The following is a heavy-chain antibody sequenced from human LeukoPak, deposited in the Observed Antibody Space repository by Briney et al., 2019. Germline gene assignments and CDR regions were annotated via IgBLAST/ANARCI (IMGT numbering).Heavy chain of an antibody. CDR2: IGGSGGST. J-gene: IGHJ4*02. D-gene: IGHD3-10*01. CDR1: GFTFSSYA. Sequence: PGGSLRLSCAASGFTFSSYAMSWVRQAAGRGLEWVSAIGGSGGSTYYANSVKGRSTISRDNSKNTLYLQMNSLRAEDTAVYYCAKLLGVGSGSYFDYWGQGTLVTVSS. V-gene: IGHV3-23*01. CDR3: AKLLGVGSGSYFDY.